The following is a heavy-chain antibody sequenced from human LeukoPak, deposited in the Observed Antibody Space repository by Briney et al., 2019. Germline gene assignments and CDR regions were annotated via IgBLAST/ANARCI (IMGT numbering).Heavy chain of an antibody. Sequence: GGSLRLSCAASGFTFSDYYMGWIRQAPGKGLEWVSDLSGSGDSKFYADSVKGRFTISRDNAKKSLYLQVSSLRAEDTAVYYCARRAYSNHFFDYWGQGTLVTVSS. CDR2: LSGSGDSK. CDR1: GFTFSDYY. V-gene: IGHV3-11*01. D-gene: IGHD4-11*01. CDR3: ARRAYSNHFFDY. J-gene: IGHJ4*02.